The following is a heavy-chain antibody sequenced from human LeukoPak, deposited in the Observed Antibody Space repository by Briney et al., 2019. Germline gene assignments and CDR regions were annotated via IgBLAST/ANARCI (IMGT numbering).Heavy chain of an antibody. Sequence: TGGSLRLSCAASGFTVSSNYMSWVRQAPGKGLEWVSVIYSGGSTYYADSVKGRFTISRDNSKNTVYLQMNSLRAEDTAVYYCAVSSGYHDFDYWGQGTLVTVSS. CDR2: IYSGGST. V-gene: IGHV3-53*01. D-gene: IGHD3-22*01. CDR3: AVSSGYHDFDY. J-gene: IGHJ4*02. CDR1: GFTVSSNY.